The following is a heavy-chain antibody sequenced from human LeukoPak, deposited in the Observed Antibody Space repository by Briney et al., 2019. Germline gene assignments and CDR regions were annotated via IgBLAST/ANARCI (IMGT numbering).Heavy chain of an antibody. J-gene: IGHJ5*02. CDR2: ISGSGGST. D-gene: IGHD6-13*01. Sequence: PGGSLRLSCAASGFTFSSYAMSWVRQDPGKGLERVSAISGSGGSTYYADSVKGRFTISRDNSKNTLYLQMNGLRAEDTAVYYCANLPSASVVAAAGSWWFVPWGQGTLVTVSS. CDR3: ANLPSASVVAAAGSWWFVP. CDR1: GFTFSSYA. V-gene: IGHV3-23*01.